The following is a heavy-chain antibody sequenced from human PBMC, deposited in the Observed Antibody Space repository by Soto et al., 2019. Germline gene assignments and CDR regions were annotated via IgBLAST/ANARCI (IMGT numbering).Heavy chain of an antibody. D-gene: IGHD2-15*01. CDR3: ARAYCSGGSCYPSGAFDI. Sequence: ASVKVSCKASGYTFTSYAMHWVRQAPGQRLEWMGWINAGNGNTKYSQKFQGRVTITRDTSASTAYMELSSLRSEDTAVYYCARAYCSGGSCYPSGAFDIWGQGTMVTVSS. V-gene: IGHV1-3*01. J-gene: IGHJ3*02. CDR1: GYTFTSYA. CDR2: INAGNGNT.